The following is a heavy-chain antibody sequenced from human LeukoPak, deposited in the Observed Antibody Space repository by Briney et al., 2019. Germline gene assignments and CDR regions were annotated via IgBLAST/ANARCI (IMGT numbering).Heavy chain of an antibody. CDR1: GGSISSGGYF. J-gene: IGHJ4*02. CDR3: ARVGRKYSGRPFYDY. V-gene: IGHV4-61*02. Sequence: PSETLSLTCTVSGGSISSGGYFWSWIRQPAGKGLEWIGRIYTSGNTNYNPSLKSRVTISVLTSKNRFSLKLISVTAADTAVYYCARVGRKYSGRPFYDYWGQGTLVTVSS. CDR2: IYTSGNT. D-gene: IGHD1-26*01.